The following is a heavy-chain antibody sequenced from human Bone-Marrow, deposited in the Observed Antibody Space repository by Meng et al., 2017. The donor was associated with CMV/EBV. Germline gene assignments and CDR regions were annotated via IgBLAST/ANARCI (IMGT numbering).Heavy chain of an antibody. J-gene: IGHJ6*02. CDR3: ARQGMRAFVYYYGMDV. CDR1: GYTFTSYD. V-gene: IGHV1-8*01. CDR2: MNPNSGNT. Sequence: ASVKVSCKASGYTFTSYDINWVRQATGQGLEWMGWMNPNSGNTGYAQKFQGRVTMTRNTSISTAYMELSSLRSEDTAVYYCARQGMRAFVYYYGMDVWGQGTTVTVSS.